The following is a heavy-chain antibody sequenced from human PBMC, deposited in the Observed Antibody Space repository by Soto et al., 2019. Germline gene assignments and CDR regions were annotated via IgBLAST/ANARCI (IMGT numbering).Heavy chain of an antibody. CDR3: ARLGPYGSESYSFRYTWFDP. CDR2: IYSGGSS. D-gene: IGHD3-10*01. V-gene: IGHV3-53*01. CDR1: GFTVSSSH. J-gene: IGHJ5*02. Sequence: EVQLVESGGGLIQPGGSLRLSCTTSGFTVSSSHMTWVRQAPGKGLEWVSVIYSGGSSYYAVSVQGRFTIARDNSMNTVYLQMNSLRGEDTAMYYCARLGPYGSESYSFRYTWFDPWGQGTQVTVSS.